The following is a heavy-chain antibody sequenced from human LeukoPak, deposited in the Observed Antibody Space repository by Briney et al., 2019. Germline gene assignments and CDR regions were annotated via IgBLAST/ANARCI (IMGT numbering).Heavy chain of an antibody. V-gene: IGHV4-34*01. D-gene: IGHD3-10*01. CDR2: INHSGST. J-gene: IGHJ3*02. CDR1: GGSFSGYH. Sequence: SETLSLTCAVYGGSFSGYHWSWIRQPPGKGLEWIGEINHSGSTNYNPSLKSRVTISVDTSKNQFSLKLSSVTAADTAVYYCARDGFSYGPPDAFDIWGQGTMVTVSS. CDR3: ARDGFSYGPPDAFDI.